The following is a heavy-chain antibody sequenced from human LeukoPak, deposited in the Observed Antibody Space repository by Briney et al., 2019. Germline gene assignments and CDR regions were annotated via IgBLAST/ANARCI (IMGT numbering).Heavy chain of an antibody. CDR2: ISAYNGNT. J-gene: IGHJ3*02. CDR1: GYTFTSYG. D-gene: IGHD6-6*01. Sequence: GASVKVSCKASGYTFTSYGISWVRQAPGQGLEWMGWISAYNGNTNYAQKLQGRVTMTTDTSTSTAYMELRSLRSDDPAVYYCARGSSIAARPPAFDIWGQGTMVTVSS. V-gene: IGHV1-18*01. CDR3: ARGSSIAARPPAFDI.